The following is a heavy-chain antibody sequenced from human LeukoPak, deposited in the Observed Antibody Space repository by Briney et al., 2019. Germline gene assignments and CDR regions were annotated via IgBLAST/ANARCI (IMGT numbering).Heavy chain of an antibody. J-gene: IGHJ3*02. Sequence: GGSLRLSCAASEFTFSGYGMTWVRQAPGKGLEWVSFISSSGDHIYYGGSVRGRFTISRDNAKNSLYLQMNSLRVEDTAVYYCARNRDFVVVPVTFDIWGQGTVVTVSS. V-gene: IGHV3-21*06. CDR2: ISSSGDHI. CDR3: ARNRDFVVVPVTFDI. CDR1: EFTFSGYG. D-gene: IGHD2-2*01.